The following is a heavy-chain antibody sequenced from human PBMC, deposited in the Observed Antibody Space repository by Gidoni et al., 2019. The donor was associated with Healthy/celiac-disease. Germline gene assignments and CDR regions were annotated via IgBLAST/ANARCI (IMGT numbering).Heavy chain of an antibody. V-gene: IGHV4-39*01. CDR3: ARPYSGSYYEGEYYFDY. Sequence: QLQLQESGPGLVKPSETLFLTCTVSGGSLSSSSYYWGWIRQPPGKGLEWIGSIYYSGSTYYNPSLKSRVTISVDTSKNQFSLKLSSVTAADTAVYYCARPYSGSYYEGEYYFDYWGQGTLVTVSS. J-gene: IGHJ4*02. CDR2: IYYSGST. CDR1: GGSLSSSSYY. D-gene: IGHD1-26*01.